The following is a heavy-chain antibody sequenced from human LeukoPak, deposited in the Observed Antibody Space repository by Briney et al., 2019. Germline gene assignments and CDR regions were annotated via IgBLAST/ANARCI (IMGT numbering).Heavy chain of an antibody. D-gene: IGHD6-13*01. CDR2: INHSGST. J-gene: IGHJ4*02. CDR1: GGSFSGYY. V-gene: IGHV4-34*01. Sequence: SETLSLTCAVYGGSFSGYYWSWIRQPPGKGLEWIGEINHSGSTNYNPSLKSRVTISVDTSKNQFSLKLSSVTAADTAVYYCARGAAGTRFDYWGRGILVTVSS. CDR3: ARGAAGTRFDY.